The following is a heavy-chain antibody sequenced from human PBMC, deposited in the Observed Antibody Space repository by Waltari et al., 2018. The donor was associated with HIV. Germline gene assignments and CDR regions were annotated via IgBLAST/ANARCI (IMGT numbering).Heavy chain of an antibody. CDR3: ATGVRYYGP. D-gene: IGHD3-10*01. CDR2: IYPDDTT. CDR1: NFSVSGKH. V-gene: IGHV3-53*01. Sequence: AASGGRLIQPGGSLGLSCTASNFSVSGKHVTWIRQAPGGSLEWVAVIYPDDTTHYADSVSGRFTISRAKSRTTVLLLMNGLFVDDTATYFCATGVRYYGPWGQGTRVTVSS. J-gene: IGHJ5*02.